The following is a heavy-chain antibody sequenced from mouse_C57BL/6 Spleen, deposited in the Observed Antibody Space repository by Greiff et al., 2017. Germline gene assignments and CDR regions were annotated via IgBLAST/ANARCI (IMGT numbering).Heavy chain of an antibody. V-gene: IGHV1-69*01. Sequence: QVQLQQPGAELVMPGASVKLSCKASGYTFTSYWMHWVKQRPGQGLEWIGEIDPSDSYTNYNQKFKGKSTLTVDKSSSTAYMQLSSLTSADSAVYYWARKGYSYAMEDWGKGTSVTV. CDR1: GYTFTSYW. CDR2: IDPSDSYT. J-gene: IGHJ4*01. CDR3: ARKGYSYAMED.